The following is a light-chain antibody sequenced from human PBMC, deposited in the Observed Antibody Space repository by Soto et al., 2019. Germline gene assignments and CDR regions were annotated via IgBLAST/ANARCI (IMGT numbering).Light chain of an antibody. CDR1: QRVSSY. CDR2: DAS. V-gene: IGKV3-11*01. J-gene: IGKJ5*01. Sequence: EVVLTQSPATLSLSPVERATLSCRASQRVSSYLAWYQQKPGQAPRLLIYDASNRATGIPARFSGSGSGTDFTLTISSLEPEDIAVYYCQQRSNWPITFGPGTRLEIK. CDR3: QQRSNWPIT.